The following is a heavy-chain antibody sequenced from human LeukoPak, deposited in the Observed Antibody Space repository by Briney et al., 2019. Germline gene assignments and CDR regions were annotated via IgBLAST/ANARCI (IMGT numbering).Heavy chain of an antibody. CDR1: GFTVSSNY. D-gene: IGHD2-2*02. CDR3: ARDRFLPAAIPTNYHYYHGMDV. CDR2: TYSGGST. V-gene: IGHV3-53*01. J-gene: IGHJ6*04. Sequence: HAGGSLRLSCAASGFTVSSNYMSWVRQAPGKGLEWVSVTYSGGSTYYADSVKGRFTISRDNSKNTLYLQMNSLRAEDTAVYYCARDRFLPAAIPTNYHYYHGMDVWGKGTTVTVSS.